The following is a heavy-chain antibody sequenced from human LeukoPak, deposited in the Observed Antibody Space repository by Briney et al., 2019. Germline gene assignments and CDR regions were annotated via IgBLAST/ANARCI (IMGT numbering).Heavy chain of an antibody. J-gene: IGHJ4*02. V-gene: IGHV1-18*01. D-gene: IGHD3-10*01. Sequence: ASVKVSCKASGYTFTSYGISWVRQAPGQGLEWMGWISAYNGNTNYAQKLQGRVTMTPDTSTSTAYMELRSLRSDDTAVYYCARDTVLLWFGELLPAPFDYWGQGTLVTVSS. CDR2: ISAYNGNT. CDR3: ARDTVLLWFGELLPAPFDY. CDR1: GYTFTSYG.